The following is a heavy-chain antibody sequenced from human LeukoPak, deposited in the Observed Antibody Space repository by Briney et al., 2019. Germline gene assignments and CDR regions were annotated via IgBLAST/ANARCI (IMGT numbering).Heavy chain of an antibody. D-gene: IGHD3-9*01. CDR2: INQDGSVI. J-gene: IGHJ4*02. Sequence: GSLRLSCAASGFTFSRYYMSWVRQAPGKGLEWVANINQDGSVIYYVDSVGGRFTISRDNSKNSVYLQMNSLRVEDTAVYYCASGDNDWSLGGQGTLVTVSS. CDR1: GFTFSRYY. CDR3: ASGDNDWSL. V-gene: IGHV3-7*03.